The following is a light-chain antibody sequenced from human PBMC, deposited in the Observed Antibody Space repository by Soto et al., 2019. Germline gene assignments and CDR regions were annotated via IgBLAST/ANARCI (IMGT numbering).Light chain of an antibody. J-gene: IGKJ1*01. Sequence: DIQMTQSTSTLSASVGDRVTITCRASQSISSWLAWYQQKPGKAPKLLIYKASSLESGVPSRFSGSGSGTEFTLTISSLQPDDFATYYCQQYNSYSPTLGQGTKVDI. CDR1: QSISSW. CDR3: QQYNSYSPT. CDR2: KAS. V-gene: IGKV1-5*03.